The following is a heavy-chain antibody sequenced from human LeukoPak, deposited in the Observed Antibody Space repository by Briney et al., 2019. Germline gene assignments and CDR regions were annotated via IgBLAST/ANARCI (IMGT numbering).Heavy chain of an antibody. J-gene: IGHJ3*02. CDR3: ARVPLYGSGSYSALDI. CDR1: GGSFSGYY. CDR2: IYYSGST. V-gene: IGHV4-31*11. Sequence: SETLSLTCAVYGGSFSGYYWSWIRQHPGKGLEWIGYIYYSGSTYYNPSLKSRVTISVDTSKNQFSLKLSSVTAADTAVYYCARVPLYGSGSYSALDIWGQGTMVTVSS. D-gene: IGHD3-10*01.